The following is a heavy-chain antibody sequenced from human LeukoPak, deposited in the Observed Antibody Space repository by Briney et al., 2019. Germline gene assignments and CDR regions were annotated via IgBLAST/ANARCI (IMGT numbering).Heavy chain of an antibody. Sequence: PSETLSLTCTVSGASFSDTTYYWAWFRQPPGKGLEWIASIYFSETKYNPSLKSRITISGDTSKNQFSLKLTSVTATDTAVYYCASPSKLVLSRGAFDIWGQGTMASVSA. CDR2: IYFSET. CDR1: GASFSDTTYY. D-gene: IGHD3-10*01. CDR3: ASPSKLVLSRGAFDI. J-gene: IGHJ3*02. V-gene: IGHV4-39*01.